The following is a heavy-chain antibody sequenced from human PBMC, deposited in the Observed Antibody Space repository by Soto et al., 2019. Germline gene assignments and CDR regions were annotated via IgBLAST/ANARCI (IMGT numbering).Heavy chain of an antibody. D-gene: IGHD2-15*01. CDR2: ISYSGSS. CDR3: ARLPTIVAPRDY. V-gene: IGHV4-39*01. CDR1: GGSISSSNHY. Sequence: PSETLSLTCTVSGGSISSSNHYWGWIRQPPGMGLEWFGSISYSGSSYYNPSLRSRVTIPVDTSKIQFSVQVRFVTAADTAVYYCARLPTIVAPRDYWGQGILVTVSS. J-gene: IGHJ4*02.